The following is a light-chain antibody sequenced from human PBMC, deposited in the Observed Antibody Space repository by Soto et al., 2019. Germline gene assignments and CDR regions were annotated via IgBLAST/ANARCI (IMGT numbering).Light chain of an antibody. CDR3: LQYNNWPRT. CDR2: GAS. Sequence: ETVMTQSAATLSVSPGERATLSCRASQSVSSNLAWYQQKPGQAPRLLIYGASTRVTGIPARFSGSGSGTEFTLTIGSLQSGDFAVYYCLQYNNWPRTFGQGTKVEIK. CDR1: QSVSSN. V-gene: IGKV3-15*01. J-gene: IGKJ1*01.